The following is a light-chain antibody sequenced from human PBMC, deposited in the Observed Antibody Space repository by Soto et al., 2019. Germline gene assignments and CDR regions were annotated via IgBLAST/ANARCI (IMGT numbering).Light chain of an antibody. CDR3: TSYIHRRTLVV. J-gene: IGLJ2*01. V-gene: IGLV2-14*01. Sequence: QSALTQPASVSGSPGQSITISCTGTSIDVGGYNYVSWYQQHSGKAPKLMIYGVTNRPSGVSNRFSGSKSGNTASLTISGLQPEDEADYYCTSYIHRRTLVVFGGGTQLTVL. CDR2: GVT. CDR1: SIDVGGYNY.